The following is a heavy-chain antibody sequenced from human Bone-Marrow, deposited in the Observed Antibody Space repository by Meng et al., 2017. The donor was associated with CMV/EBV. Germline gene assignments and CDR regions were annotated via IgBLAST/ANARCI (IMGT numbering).Heavy chain of an antibody. V-gene: IGHV3-21*01. CDR3: ARAGSGGYFDY. CDR1: GFTFSSYS. Sequence: CAASGFTFSSYSMNWVRQAPGKGLEWVSSISSSSSYIYYADSVKGRFTISRDNAKNSLYLQMNSLRAEDTAVYYCARAGSGGYFDYWGQGTLVTVSS. J-gene: IGHJ4*02. D-gene: IGHD1-26*01. CDR2: ISSSSSYI.